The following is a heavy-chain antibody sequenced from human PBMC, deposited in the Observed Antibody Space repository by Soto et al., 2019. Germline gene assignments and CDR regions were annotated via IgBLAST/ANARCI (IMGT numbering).Heavy chain of an antibody. CDR1: GFTFSSYA. V-gene: IGHV3-30-3*01. CDR2: ISYDGSNK. Sequence: QVQLVESGGGVVQPGRSLRLSCAASGFTFSSYAMHWVRQAPGKGLEWVAVISYDGSNKYYADSVKGRFTISRDNSKNTLYLQINSLRAEDTAVYYCARDNAGTLDYWGQGTLVTVSS. D-gene: IGHD6-13*01. J-gene: IGHJ4*02. CDR3: ARDNAGTLDY.